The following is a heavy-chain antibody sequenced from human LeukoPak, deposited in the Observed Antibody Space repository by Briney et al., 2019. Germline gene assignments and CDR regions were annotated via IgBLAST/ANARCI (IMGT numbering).Heavy chain of an antibody. D-gene: IGHD3-3*01. CDR1: GYSFTSYW. CDR3: ATRRRLRFLEWSPPFDY. CDR2: IYPGDSDT. J-gene: IGHJ4*02. V-gene: IGHV5-51*01. Sequence: GESLKISCKGSGYSFTSYWIGWVRQMPGKGLEWMGTIYPGDSDTRYSPSFQGQVTISADKSISTAYLQWSSLKASDTAMYYCATRRRLRFLEWSPPFDYWGQGTLVTVSS.